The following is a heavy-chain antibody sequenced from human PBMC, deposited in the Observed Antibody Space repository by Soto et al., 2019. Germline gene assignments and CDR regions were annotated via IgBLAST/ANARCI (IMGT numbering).Heavy chain of an antibody. V-gene: IGHV3-23*01. CDR1: GFSISTHA. J-gene: IGHJ4*02. D-gene: IGHD6-19*01. Sequence: PGGSLRLSCVASGFSISTHALTWVRQAPGKGLEWVSSFSGRSGDTYYAASVRGRFTISGDSSKNTVILQMNNLRADDTALYYCARDSSAWPNYFDSWGQGIQVTVS. CDR2: FSGRSGDT. CDR3: ARDSSAWPNYFDS.